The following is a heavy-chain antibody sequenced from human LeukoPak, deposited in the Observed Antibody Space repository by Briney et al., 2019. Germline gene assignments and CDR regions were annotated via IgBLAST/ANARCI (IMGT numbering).Heavy chain of an antibody. CDR3: ARAGKNSRSCDY. D-gene: IGHD3-10*01. CDR1: GDSISSYY. J-gene: IGHJ4*02. V-gene: IGHV4-59*01. CDR2: TSHSGST. Sequence: SETLSLTCIVSGDSISSYYWSWIRQPPGKGLEWIGYTSHSGSTNSNPSLKSRVTISVDTSKNQFSLTLSSVTAADTAMYYCARAGKNSRSCDYWGQGTLVTVSS.